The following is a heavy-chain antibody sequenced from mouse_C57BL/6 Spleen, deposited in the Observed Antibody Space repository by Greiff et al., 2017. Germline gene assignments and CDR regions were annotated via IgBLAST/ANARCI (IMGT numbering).Heavy chain of an antibody. CDR2: ISDGGSYT. D-gene: IGHD1-1*01. V-gene: IGHV5-4*01. CDR1: GFTFSSYA. J-gene: IGHJ2*01. CDR3: ARDLDITTVVAPVDY. Sequence: EVQLVESGGGLVKPGGSLKLSCAASGFTFSSYAMSWVRQTPEKRLAWVATISDGGSYTYYPDNVKGRFTISRDNAKNNLYLQMSHLKSEDTAMYYCARDLDITTVVAPVDYWGQGTTLTVSS.